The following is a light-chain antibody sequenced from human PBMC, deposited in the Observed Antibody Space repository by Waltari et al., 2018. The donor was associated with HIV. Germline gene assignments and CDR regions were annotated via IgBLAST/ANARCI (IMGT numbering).Light chain of an antibody. CDR2: GNS. V-gene: IGLV1-40*01. Sequence: QSVLTQPPSVSGAPGQRVTISCTGSSSNIGAGYDVHWYQQLPGTAPKLLIYGNSNRPSGVPDRFSGSKSGTSASLAITGLQAEDEADYYCQSYDSSLSALWVFGGGTKLTVL. CDR1: SSNIGAGYD. J-gene: IGLJ3*02. CDR3: QSYDSSLSALWV.